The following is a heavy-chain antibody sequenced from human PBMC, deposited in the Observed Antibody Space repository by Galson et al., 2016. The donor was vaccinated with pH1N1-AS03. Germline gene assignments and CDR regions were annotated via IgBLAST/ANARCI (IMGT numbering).Heavy chain of an antibody. CDR1: GFTFEDYT. CDR2: ISSSSSSI. D-gene: IGHD3-3*01. Sequence: SLRLSCAASGFTFEDYTMHWVRQVPGKGLEWISCISSSSSSIYYAASVKGRFTISRDNANNSLFLLMNSLRAEDTAVYFCAREDFWDGFDIWGHGTTVSVSS. CDR3: AREDFWDGFDI. V-gene: IGHV3-48*01. J-gene: IGHJ3*02.